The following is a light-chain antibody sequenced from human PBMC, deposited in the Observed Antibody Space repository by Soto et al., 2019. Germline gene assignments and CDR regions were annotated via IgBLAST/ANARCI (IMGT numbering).Light chain of an antibody. V-gene: IGLV2-14*01. CDR1: STDVGTYKY. CDR3: SSYTISGAWV. Sequence: QSALTQPASVSGSPGQSITISCTGTSTDVGTYKYVSWFQQHPGKVPKLMIYEVTNRPSGVSNRFSGSKSGGTASLTISGLQAEDEADYYCSSYTISGAWVFGGGTKLTVL. CDR2: EVT. J-gene: IGLJ3*02.